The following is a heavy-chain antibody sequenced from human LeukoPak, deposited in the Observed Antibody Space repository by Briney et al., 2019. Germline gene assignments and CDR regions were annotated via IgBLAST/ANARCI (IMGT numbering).Heavy chain of an antibody. D-gene: IGHD3-3*02. CDR1: GYTFSTYG. V-gene: IGHV1-18*04. Sequence: ASVTVSCKASGYTFSTYGITWVRQAPGQGLEWMGWSGAYNGNTNYAQKFQGRVTMTTDTSTSTAYMELRSLRSDDTAVYYCARVDVVLARGDAFDIWGQGTMVTVSA. CDR3: ARVDVVLARGDAFDI. J-gene: IGHJ3*02. CDR2: SGAYNGNT.